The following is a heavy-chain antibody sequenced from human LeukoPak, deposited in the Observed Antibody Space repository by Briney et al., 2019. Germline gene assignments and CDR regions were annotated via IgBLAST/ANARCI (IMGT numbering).Heavy chain of an antibody. CDR2: ISNSGTTI. D-gene: IGHD1-1*01. CDR1: GFAFNNYA. V-gene: IGHV3-48*01. Sequence: QPGGFLRLSCAASGFAFNNYAMKWVRQAPGKGLEWISYISNSGTTIYYADSVKGRFTISRDTAMKSLYLQMNSLRAEDTAVYYCARDQDWMFDYWGQGILVTVSS. J-gene: IGHJ4*02. CDR3: ARDQDWMFDY.